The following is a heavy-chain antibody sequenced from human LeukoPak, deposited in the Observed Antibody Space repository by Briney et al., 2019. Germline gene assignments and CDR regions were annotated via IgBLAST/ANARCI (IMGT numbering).Heavy chain of an antibody. D-gene: IGHD3-22*01. V-gene: IGHV3-33*01. CDR1: GFTFSSYG. CDR2: IWYDGSNK. CDR3: TTDLRITMIVY. J-gene: IGHJ4*02. Sequence: PGGSLRLSCAASGFTFSSYGMHWVRQAPGKGLEWVAVIWYDGSNKYYADSVKGRFTISRDDSKNTLYLQMNSLKTEDTAVYYCTTDLRITMIVYWGQGTLVTVSS.